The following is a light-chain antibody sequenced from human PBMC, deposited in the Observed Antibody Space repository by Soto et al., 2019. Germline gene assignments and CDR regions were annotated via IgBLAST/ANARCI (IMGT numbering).Light chain of an antibody. V-gene: IGKV1-5*01. J-gene: IGKJ4*01. CDR1: QSISSW. CDR2: NAS. Sequence: LSASVGDRVTITCRASQSISSWLAWYQQKPGKAPKLLIYNASSLESGVPSRFSGSGSGTEFTLTISSLQPDDFATYYCQQYNSYSLTFGGGTKVDIK. CDR3: QQYNSYSLT.